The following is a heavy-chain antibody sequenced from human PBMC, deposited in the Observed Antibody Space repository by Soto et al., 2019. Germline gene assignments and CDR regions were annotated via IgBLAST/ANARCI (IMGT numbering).Heavy chain of an antibody. CDR2: IYNSGST. J-gene: IGHJ4*02. Sequence: QVQLQESGPGLVKPSETLSLTCTVSGGSISGYSWNWIRQPPGKGLEWIAHIYNSGSTNYNPSLKSRVTVSADTSTNQFSLQLSSVTAADTAVYYCAREPRQGDRIFYFDYWGQGTLVTVSS. V-gene: IGHV4-59*01. CDR1: GGSISGYS. CDR3: AREPRQGDRIFYFDY. D-gene: IGHD3-9*01.